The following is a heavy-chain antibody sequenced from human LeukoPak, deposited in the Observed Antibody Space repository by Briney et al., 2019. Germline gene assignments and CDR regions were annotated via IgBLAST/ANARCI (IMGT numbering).Heavy chain of an antibody. V-gene: IGHV3-30-3*01. D-gene: IGHD3-22*01. CDR1: GFTFSSYA. Sequence: GGSLRLSCAASGFTFSSYAMHWVRQAPGKGLEWVAVISYDGSNKYYADSVKGRFTISRDNSKNTLYLQMNSLRAEDTAVYYCARDLGSSGYLDAFDIWGQGTMVTVSS. CDR3: ARDLGSSGYLDAFDI. J-gene: IGHJ3*02. CDR2: ISYDGSNK.